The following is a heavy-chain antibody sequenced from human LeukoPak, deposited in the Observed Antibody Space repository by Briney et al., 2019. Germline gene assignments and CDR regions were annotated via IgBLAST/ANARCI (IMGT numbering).Heavy chain of an antibody. CDR2: MNPNSGNT. CDR1: GFTFTGYY. Sequence: ASVKVSCKASGFTFTGYYIHWVRQAPGQGLEWMGWMNPNSGNTGYAQKFQGRVTMTRNTSISTAYMELSSLRSEDTAVYYCASGSSDAFDIWGQGTMVTVSS. D-gene: IGHD6-13*01. CDR3: ASGSSDAFDI. V-gene: IGHV1-8*02. J-gene: IGHJ3*02.